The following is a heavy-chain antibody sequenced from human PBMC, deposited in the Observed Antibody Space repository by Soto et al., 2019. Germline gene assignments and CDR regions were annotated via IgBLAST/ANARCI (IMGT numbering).Heavy chain of an antibody. J-gene: IGHJ6*02. CDR3: ARDVSSGSHYGMDV. CDR1: GFTFSSYS. Sequence: GGSLRLSCAASGFTFSSYSMNWVRQAPGKGLEWVSYISSSSSTIYYADSVKGRFTISRDNAKNSLYLQMNSLRDEDTAVYYCARDVSSGSHYGMDVWGQGTTVTVSS. D-gene: IGHD3-22*01. V-gene: IGHV3-48*02. CDR2: ISSSSSTI.